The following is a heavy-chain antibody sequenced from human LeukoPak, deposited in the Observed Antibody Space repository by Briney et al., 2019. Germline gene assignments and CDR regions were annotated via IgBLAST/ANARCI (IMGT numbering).Heavy chain of an antibody. J-gene: IGHJ5*02. Sequence: GGSLRLSCAASGFTFSSSAMSWVRQAPGKGLEWVSAISGSGGNRYYADSVKGRFTISRDNSKNTLYLQMNSLRAEDAAVYYCASAKNGDYVYNWFDPWGQGTLVTVSS. CDR2: ISGSGGNR. D-gene: IGHD4-17*01. CDR3: ASAKNGDYVYNWFDP. CDR1: GFTFSSSA. V-gene: IGHV3-23*01.